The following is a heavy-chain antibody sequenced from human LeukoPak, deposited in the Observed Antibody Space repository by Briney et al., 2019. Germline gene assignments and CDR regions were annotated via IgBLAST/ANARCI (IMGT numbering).Heavy chain of an antibody. CDR3: ARVGKTRLIFDY. Sequence: ASVKVSCKASGGTFSSYAISWVRQAPGQGLEWMGGIIAYNGNTNYAQKLQGRVTMTTDTSTSTAYMELRSLRSDDTAVYYCARVGKTRLIFDYWGQGTLVTVSS. CDR2: IIAYNGNT. D-gene: IGHD1-7*01. CDR1: GGTFSSYA. J-gene: IGHJ4*02. V-gene: IGHV1-18*01.